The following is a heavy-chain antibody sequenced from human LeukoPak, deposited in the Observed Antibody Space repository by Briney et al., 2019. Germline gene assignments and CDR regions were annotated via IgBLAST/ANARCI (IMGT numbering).Heavy chain of an antibody. CDR2: IYPGDSDT. CDR3: ARSASAAAGLHDWFDP. Sequence: GESLKISCKGSGYSFTSYWIGWVRQMPGKGLEWMGIIYPGDSDTRYSPSFQGQVTISADKSISTAYLQWSSLRASDTAMYYCARSASAAAGLHDWFDPWGQGTLVTVSS. CDR1: GYSFTSYW. D-gene: IGHD6-13*01. J-gene: IGHJ5*02. V-gene: IGHV5-51*01.